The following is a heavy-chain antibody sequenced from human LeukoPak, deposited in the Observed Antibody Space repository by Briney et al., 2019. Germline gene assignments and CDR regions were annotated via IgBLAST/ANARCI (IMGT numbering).Heavy chain of an antibody. V-gene: IGHV4-4*02. CDR2: ISYSGST. CDR3: TKGGWYLDL. Sequence: SETLSLTCGVSGGSISSTNWWSWVRQPPGKGLEFIGYISYSGSTNYSPSLKSRVTMSIDTSKNQFSLKLSSVTAADTALYYCTKGGWYLDLWGRGTLVTVSS. D-gene: IGHD3-16*01. J-gene: IGHJ2*01. CDR1: GGSISSTNW.